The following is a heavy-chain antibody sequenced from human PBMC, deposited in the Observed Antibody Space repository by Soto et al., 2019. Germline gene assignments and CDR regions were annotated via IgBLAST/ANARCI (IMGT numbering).Heavy chain of an antibody. J-gene: IGHJ4*02. CDR1: GYTFTSYG. Sequence: GASVKVSCKASGYTFTSYGISWVRQAPGQGLEWMGWISAYNGNTNYAQKLQGRVTMTTDTSTSTAYMELRSLRSDDTAVYYCARDVYYDSSGYYYPPPTDYWGQGTLVTVSS. CDR2: ISAYNGNT. D-gene: IGHD3-22*01. CDR3: ARDVYYDSSGYYYPPPTDY. V-gene: IGHV1-18*01.